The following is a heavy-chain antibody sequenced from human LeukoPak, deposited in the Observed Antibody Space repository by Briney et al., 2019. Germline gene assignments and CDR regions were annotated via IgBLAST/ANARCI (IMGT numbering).Heavy chain of an antibody. Sequence: GRSLRLSCAASGFTFSSYGMHWVRQAPGKGLELVAVILNDGSQEKYADSVKGRFTISRDNSKNTLFLQMNSLRAEDTAVYYCARDDALGDNALDIWGQGTMVTVSS. D-gene: IGHD3-16*01. CDR2: ILNDGSQE. CDR3: ARDDALGDNALDI. J-gene: IGHJ3*02. CDR1: GFTFSSYG. V-gene: IGHV3-33*01.